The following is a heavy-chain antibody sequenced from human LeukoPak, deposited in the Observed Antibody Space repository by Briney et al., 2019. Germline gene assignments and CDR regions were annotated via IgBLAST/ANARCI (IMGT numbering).Heavy chain of an antibody. CDR2: IYTSGST. Sequence: SEALSLTCTVSGGSISSYYWSWIRQPAGKGLEWIGRIYTSGSTNYNPSLKSRVTMSVDTSKNQFSLKLSSVTAADTAVYYCARGLYCSGTSCPHPFFDYWGQETLVTVSS. J-gene: IGHJ4*02. CDR1: GGSISSYY. CDR3: ARGLYCSGTSCPHPFFDY. D-gene: IGHD2-2*01. V-gene: IGHV4-4*07.